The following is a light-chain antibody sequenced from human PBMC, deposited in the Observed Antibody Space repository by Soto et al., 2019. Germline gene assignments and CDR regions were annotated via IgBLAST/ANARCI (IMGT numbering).Light chain of an antibody. V-gene: IGKV3-20*01. CDR3: QQYGRSPTT. CDR2: GAS. J-gene: IGKJ1*01. Sequence: EIVMTRSPATLSVSPGERATLSCRASQSVTSSYLAWYQQKPGQAPRLLMYGASSRATGIPDRFSGSGSGTDFTLTISRLEPEDFAVYFCQQYGRSPTTFGQGTKVDIK. CDR1: QSVTSSY.